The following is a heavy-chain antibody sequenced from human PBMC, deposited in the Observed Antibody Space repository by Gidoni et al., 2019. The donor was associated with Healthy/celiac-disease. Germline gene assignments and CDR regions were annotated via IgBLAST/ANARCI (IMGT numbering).Heavy chain of an antibody. CDR3: ARDGDNWNDGEGNWFDA. CDR2: VNPNSGGT. Sequence: QVQLVQSGAESTKPGASVTVSRQASGYTFTGYYMLWVRQAPGQGLEWMGWVNPNSGGTNYAQKFQGRVTMDRDTSISTAYMELSRLRSDDTAVYSCARDGDNWNDGEGNWFDAWGQGTLVTVSS. CDR1: GYTFTGYY. J-gene: IGHJ5*02. V-gene: IGHV1-2*02. D-gene: IGHD1-1*01.